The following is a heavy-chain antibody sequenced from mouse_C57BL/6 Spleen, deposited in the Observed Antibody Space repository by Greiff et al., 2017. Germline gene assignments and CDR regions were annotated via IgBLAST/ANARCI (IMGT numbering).Heavy chain of an antibody. Sequence: QVQLQQPGAELVKPGASVKMSCKASGYTFTSYWITWVKQRPGQGLEWIGDIYPGSGSTNYNEKFKSKATLTVDTSSSTAYMQLSSLTSEDSAVYYCARSGDYYGSSWFADWGQGTLVTVSA. CDR3: ARSGDYYGSSWFAD. J-gene: IGHJ3*01. CDR1: GYTFTSYW. D-gene: IGHD1-1*01. V-gene: IGHV1-55*01. CDR2: IYPGSGST.